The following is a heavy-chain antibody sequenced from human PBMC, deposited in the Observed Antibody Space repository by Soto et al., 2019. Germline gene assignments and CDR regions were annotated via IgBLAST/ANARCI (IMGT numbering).Heavy chain of an antibody. Sequence: GASLKVSCKASGYTFTSYDINWVRQATGQGLEWMGWMNPNSGNTGYAQKFQGRVTMTRNTSISTAYMELSSLRSEDTAVYYCAREGRYCSGGSCSLYMDVWGKGTTVTVSS. CDR1: GYTFTSYD. CDR3: AREGRYCSGGSCSLYMDV. V-gene: IGHV1-8*01. CDR2: MNPNSGNT. D-gene: IGHD2-15*01. J-gene: IGHJ6*03.